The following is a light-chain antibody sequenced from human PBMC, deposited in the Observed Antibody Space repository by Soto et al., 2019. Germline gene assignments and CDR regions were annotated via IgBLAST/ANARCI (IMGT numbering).Light chain of an antibody. V-gene: IGKV3-15*01. CDR1: QSVSNN. J-gene: IGKJ5*01. CDR3: KQYKEWPPFT. Sequence: EIVMYMSAATVSVSKWETAPLYCRASQSVSNNVAWYQQKPGQAPRLLILGASTRATGIPARFSGSGSGTEFTLSISSLQSEDFAVYYCKQYKEWPPFTFGQGTRLDIK. CDR2: GAS.